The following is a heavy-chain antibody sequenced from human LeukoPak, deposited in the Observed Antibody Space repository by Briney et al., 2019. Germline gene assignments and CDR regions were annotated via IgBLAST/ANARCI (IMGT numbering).Heavy chain of an antibody. CDR2: ISSSGKTI. Sequence: GGSLRPSCAASGFTFSDYYMSWIRQAPGKGLEWVSYISSSGKTIYYAGSVKGRFTISRDNAKNSLYLQMNSLRAEDTAVYYCARGYDPQYYYYGMDVWGQGTTVTVSS. D-gene: IGHD3-3*01. CDR1: GFTFSDYY. J-gene: IGHJ6*02. CDR3: ARGYDPQYYYYGMDV. V-gene: IGHV3-11*01.